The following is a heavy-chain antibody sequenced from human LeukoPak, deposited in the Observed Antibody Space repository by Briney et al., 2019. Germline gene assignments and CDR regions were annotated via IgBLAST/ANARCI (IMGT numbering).Heavy chain of an antibody. V-gene: IGHV3-30*03. Sequence: GGSLRLSCAASGFTFSSYGMHWVRQAPGKGLEWVAVISYDGSNKYYADSVKGRFTISRDNSKNTLYLQMNSLRAEDTAVYYCARDFSRVVTMIDYWGQGTLVTVSS. D-gene: IGHD3-3*01. CDR3: ARDFSRVVTMIDY. J-gene: IGHJ4*02. CDR2: ISYDGSNK. CDR1: GFTFSSYG.